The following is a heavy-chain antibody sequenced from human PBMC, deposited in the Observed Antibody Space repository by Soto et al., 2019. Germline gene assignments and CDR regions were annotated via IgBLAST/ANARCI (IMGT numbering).Heavy chain of an antibody. V-gene: IGHV4-31*03. CDR3: ARRTVVVAGISNWFDP. Sequence: QVQLQESGPGLVKPSQTLSLTCTVSGGSISSGNYYWSWIRQHPGKGLEWIGYIYYSGSTYYNPSLKSRVTKSVDTSKNQFSLKLSSVTAADTAVYYCARRTVVVAGISNWFDPGGQGTLVSVSS. D-gene: IGHD2-15*01. CDR2: IYYSGST. J-gene: IGHJ5*02. CDR1: GGSISSGNYY.